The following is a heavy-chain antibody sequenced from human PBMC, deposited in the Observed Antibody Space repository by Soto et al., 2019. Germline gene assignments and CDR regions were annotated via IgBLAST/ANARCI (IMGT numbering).Heavy chain of an antibody. V-gene: IGHV3-11*01. CDR2: ISGTSSNI. Sequence: QVQLVESGGGLVKTRGSLRLSCVASGFSFSDYYMSWVRQAPGKGLEWIAYISGTSSNIYYGDSVKGRFTISRDNAENSVFLQMNNLRAEDTARYYCAKMTSSGWYDPVFHWGQGNLVTVSS. D-gene: IGHD6-19*01. J-gene: IGHJ4*02. CDR3: AKMTSSGWYDPVFH. CDR1: GFSFSDYY.